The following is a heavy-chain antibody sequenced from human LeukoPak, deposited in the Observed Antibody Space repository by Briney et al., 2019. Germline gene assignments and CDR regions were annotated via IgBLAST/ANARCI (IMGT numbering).Heavy chain of an antibody. V-gene: IGHV3-23*01. J-gene: IGHJ4*02. D-gene: IGHD3-16*02. CDR1: GFTFSSYA. CDR3: AKVWDYDYVWGSYPPLDY. CDR2: ISGSGGST. Sequence: GRSLKLSCAASGFTFSSYAMSWVRQAPGKGLEWVSAISGSGGSTYYADSVKGRFTISRDNSKNTLYLQMNSLRAEDTAVYYCAKVWDYDYVWGSYPPLDYWGQGTLVTVSS.